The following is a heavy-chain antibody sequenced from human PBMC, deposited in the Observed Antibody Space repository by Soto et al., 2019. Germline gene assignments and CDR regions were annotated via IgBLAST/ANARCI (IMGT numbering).Heavy chain of an antibody. V-gene: IGHV3-23*01. Sequence: PGGSLRLSCAASGFTFSCYVMSWVRQAPGKGLEWVSAISGSGGSTYYADSVQGRFTISRDHYQNTLYLQMNSLRAEDTAVYYSAKDPGDCSSTNCYGAPPYYFAYRGQGTLVTVSS. J-gene: IGHJ4*02. CDR2: ISGSGGST. D-gene: IGHD2-2*03. CDR1: GFTFSCYV. CDR3: AKDPGDCSSTNCYGAPPYYFAY.